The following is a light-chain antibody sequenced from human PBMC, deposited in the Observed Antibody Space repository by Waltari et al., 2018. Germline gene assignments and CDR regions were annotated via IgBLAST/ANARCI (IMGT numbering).Light chain of an antibody. CDR3: QQRSSWPYT. CDR1: QTVSTF. V-gene: IGKV3-11*01. Sequence: SCRASQTVSTFLTWYQQKPGQAPRLLIFDASSMATGISPKFSGRGSGTDFTLTVNNLEPEDFAVYYCQQRSSWPYTFGQGTRVDFK. J-gene: IGKJ2*01. CDR2: DAS.